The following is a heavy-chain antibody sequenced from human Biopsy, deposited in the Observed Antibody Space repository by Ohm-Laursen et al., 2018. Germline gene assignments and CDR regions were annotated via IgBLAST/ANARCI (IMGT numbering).Heavy chain of an antibody. V-gene: IGHV4-59*07. Sequence: SDTLSLTCSVSGGSIISYYWTWIRQPPGKGLEWIGHVYNCGITNYNPSLKSRVTISKDTSKNQFSLQVNSVTAADTAVYYCATTPRDSCWSGSYKRGLWFDPWGQGTLVNVSS. CDR2: VYNCGIT. CDR1: GGSIISYY. CDR3: ATTPRDSCWSGSYKRGLWFDP. J-gene: IGHJ5*02. D-gene: IGHD3-3*01.